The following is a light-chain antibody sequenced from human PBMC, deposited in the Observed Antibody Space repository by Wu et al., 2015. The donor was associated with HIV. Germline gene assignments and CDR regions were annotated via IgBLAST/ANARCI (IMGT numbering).Light chain of an antibody. Sequence: EIVLTQSPGTLSLSPGERATLSCRASQSVSSSYLAWYQQKPGLAPRLLIYGASSRATGIPDRFSGSGSGTDFTLTISRLEPEDFAVYYCQHYGSLPWVLGFGLGDQGLQIK. J-gene: IGKJ2*03. CDR3: QHYGSLPWVLG. CDR1: QSVSSSY. V-gene: IGKV3-20*01. CDR2: GAS.